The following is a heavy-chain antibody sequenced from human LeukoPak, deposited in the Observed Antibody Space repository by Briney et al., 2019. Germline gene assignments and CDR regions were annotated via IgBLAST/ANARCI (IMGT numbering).Heavy chain of an antibody. CDR1: GGSFSGYY. Sequence: SETLSLTCAVYGGSFSGYYWSWIRQPPGKGLEWIGEINHSGSTNYNPSLKSRVTISVDTSKNKFSLKLSSVTAADTAVYYCARGDYVWGSSHNFDYWGQGTLVTVSS. V-gene: IGHV4-34*01. CDR2: INHSGST. D-gene: IGHD3-16*01. J-gene: IGHJ4*02. CDR3: ARGDYVWGSSHNFDY.